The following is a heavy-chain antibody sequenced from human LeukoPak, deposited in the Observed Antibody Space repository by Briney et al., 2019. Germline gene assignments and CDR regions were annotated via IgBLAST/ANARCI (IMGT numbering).Heavy chain of an antibody. D-gene: IGHD6-13*01. J-gene: IGHJ4*02. V-gene: IGHV3-53*01. CDR1: GFTVSSNY. CDR3: AGGGLSSSWDY. CDR2: IYSGGTT. Sequence: GGSLRLSCAASGFTVSSNYMSWVRQAPGKGLEWVSVIYSGGTTFYADSVKGRFTISRDSSKNTLYPQMNSLRAEDTAVYYCAGGGLSSSWDYWGQGTLVTVSS.